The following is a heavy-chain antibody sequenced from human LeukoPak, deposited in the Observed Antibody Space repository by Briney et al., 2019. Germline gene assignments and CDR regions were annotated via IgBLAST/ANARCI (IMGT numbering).Heavy chain of an antibody. D-gene: IGHD3-3*01. CDR1: GFTFSSYA. CDR3: ARGSAIFGVVITPYYYYGMDV. V-gene: IGHV3-30-3*01. CDR2: ISYDGGNK. Sequence: RPGGSLRLSCAASGFTFSSYAMHWVRQAPGKGLEWVAVISYDGGNKYYADSVKGRFTISRDNSKNTLYLQMNSLRAEDTAVYYCARGSAIFGVVITPYYYYGMDVWGQGTTVTVSS. J-gene: IGHJ6*02.